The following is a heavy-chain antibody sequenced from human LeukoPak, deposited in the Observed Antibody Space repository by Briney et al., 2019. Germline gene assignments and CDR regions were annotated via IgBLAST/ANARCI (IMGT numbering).Heavy chain of an antibody. J-gene: IGHJ6*03. CDR3: ARVPYYYYMDV. V-gene: IGHV1-2*02. CDR1: GYTFTGYY. CDR2: INPSGGST. Sequence: GASVKVSCKASGYTFTGYYMHWVRQAPGQGLEWMGIINPSGGSTSYAQKFQGRVTMTRDTSISTAYMELSRLRSDDTAVYYCARVPYYYYMDVWGKGTTVTVSS.